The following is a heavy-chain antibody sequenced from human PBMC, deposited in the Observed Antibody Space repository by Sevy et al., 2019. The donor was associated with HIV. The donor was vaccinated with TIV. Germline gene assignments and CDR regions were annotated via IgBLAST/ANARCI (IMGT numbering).Heavy chain of an antibody. D-gene: IGHD6-19*01. CDR2: IYYNGHI. CDR1: GPSITSLY. V-gene: IGHV4-59*11. Sequence: SETLSLTCTVSGPSITSLYWNWIRQPPGKGLEWIANIYYNGHINYNPSLKSRVTLSLDTSKNQFSLRLSSVTAADTAMYYCACEYAWGSGYSWGQGTAVTVSS. J-gene: IGHJ4*02. CDR3: ACEYAWGSGYS.